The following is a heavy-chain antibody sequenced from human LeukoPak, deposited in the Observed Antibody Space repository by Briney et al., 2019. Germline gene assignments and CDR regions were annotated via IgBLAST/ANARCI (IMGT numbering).Heavy chain of an antibody. D-gene: IGHD3-10*01. CDR3: AKAEGSGNQPFDY. Sequence: PGGSLRLSCAASGFSFSSQLMNWVRQAPGKGLEWVSGISSSGGNTYYTDSVKGRFTFSRDNSKNTLFLQMNSLRAEDTAVYFCAKAEGSGNQPFDYWGQGNLVTVSS. J-gene: IGHJ4*02. CDR2: ISSSGGNT. CDR1: GFSFSSQL. V-gene: IGHV3-23*01.